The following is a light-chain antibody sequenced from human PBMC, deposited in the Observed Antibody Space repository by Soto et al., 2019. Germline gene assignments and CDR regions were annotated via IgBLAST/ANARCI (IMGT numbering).Light chain of an antibody. J-gene: IGKJ2*01. CDR3: QQYGSSPDT. CDR2: GAS. Sequence: EIVLTQSPGTLSLSPGERATLSCRASQSVSSSYLAWYQQKPGQAPGLLIYGASNRATGIPDRFSGSGSGTDFTLTISRLEPEDFAVYYCQQYGSSPDTFGQGTTVEIK. CDR1: QSVSSSY. V-gene: IGKV3-20*01.